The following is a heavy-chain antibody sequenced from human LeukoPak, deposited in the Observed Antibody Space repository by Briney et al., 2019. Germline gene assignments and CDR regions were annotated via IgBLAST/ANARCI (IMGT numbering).Heavy chain of an antibody. V-gene: IGHV4-61*01. CDR1: GGSINSSYYY. CDR2: IHYSGNT. J-gene: IGHJ5*02. Sequence: SETLSLTCTVSGGSINSSYYYWGWIRQPPGKGLEWIGYIHYSGNTKYNPSLKSRVTVSLDTSKKQFSLRLSSVTAADTAVYYCARDRATVTNDYWFDPWGQGTLVTVSS. CDR3: ARDRATVTNDYWFDP. D-gene: IGHD4-11*01.